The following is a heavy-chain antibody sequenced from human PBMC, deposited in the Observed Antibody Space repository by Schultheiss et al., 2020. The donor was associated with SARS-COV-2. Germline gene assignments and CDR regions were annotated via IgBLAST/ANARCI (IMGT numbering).Heavy chain of an antibody. CDR3: ARAPHFDWYYYFDY. CDR1: GGSISSSSYY. D-gene: IGHD3-9*01. J-gene: IGHJ4*02. V-gene: IGHV4-61*05. CDR2: IYYSGST. Sequence: SETLSLTCTVSGGSISSSSYYWGWIRQPPGKGLEWIGYIYYSGSTYYNPSLKSRVTISVDTSKNQFSLKLSSVTAADTAVYYCARAPHFDWYYYFDYWGQGTLVTVSS.